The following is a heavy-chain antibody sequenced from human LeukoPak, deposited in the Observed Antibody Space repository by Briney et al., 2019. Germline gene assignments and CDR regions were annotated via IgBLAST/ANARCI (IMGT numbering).Heavy chain of an antibody. J-gene: IGHJ4*02. Sequence: GGSLRLSCAASGFTFSSYAISWVRQAPGKGLEWVSTVSSGGGSAYYADSVRGRFTISRDNSKSMLYLQMNSLRAEDTAVYHCARDGGAVVVPAARSPVAYWGQGTLVTVSS. CDR2: VSSGGGSA. CDR3: ARDGGAVVVPAARSPVAY. CDR1: GFTFSSYA. V-gene: IGHV3-23*01. D-gene: IGHD2-2*01.